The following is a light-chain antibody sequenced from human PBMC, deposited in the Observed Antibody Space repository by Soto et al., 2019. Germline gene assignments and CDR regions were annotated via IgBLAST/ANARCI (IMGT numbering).Light chain of an antibody. J-gene: IGKJ2*01. Sequence: EIVMTQSPGTLSLSPGERGTLSCRARQSVSSNKLAWLQQKPGQAPRFLIYGTSTRATGIPDRFSGSGSGTDFTLTISRLEPEDLAVYYFQQYGTSPYTFGQGTKVEIK. CDR2: GTS. V-gene: IGKV3-20*01. CDR1: QSVSSNK. CDR3: QQYGTSPYT.